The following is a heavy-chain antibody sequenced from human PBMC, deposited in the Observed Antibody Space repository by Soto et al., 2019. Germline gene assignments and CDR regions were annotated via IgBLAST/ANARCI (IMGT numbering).Heavy chain of an antibody. CDR2: ISYDGSNK. J-gene: IGHJ4*02. D-gene: IGHD4-17*01. CDR3: AKVITVTDITAFVDY. CDR1: GFTLSSYG. V-gene: IGHV3-30*18. Sequence: GGSLRLSCAASGFTLSSYGMHWVRQAPGKGLEWVAVISYDGSNKYYADSVKGRFTISRDNSKNTLYLQMNSLRAEDTAVYYCAKVITVTDITAFVDYWGQGTLVTVSS.